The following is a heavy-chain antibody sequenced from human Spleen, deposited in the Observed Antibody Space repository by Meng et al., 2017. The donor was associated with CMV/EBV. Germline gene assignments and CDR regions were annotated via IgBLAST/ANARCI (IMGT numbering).Heavy chain of an antibody. CDR2: ISYDGSNK. CDR3: ARSAVVPFDY. J-gene: IGHJ4*02. CDR1: GGSISSSS. Sequence: QLQLPGSGPGLVKPSETLSLTCTVSGGSISSSSYYWGWIRQAPGKGLEWVAVISYDGSNKYYADSVKGRFTISRDNSKNTLYLQMNSLRAEDTAGYYCARSAVVPFDYWGQGTLVTVSS. D-gene: IGHD2-15*01. V-gene: IGHV3-30-3*01.